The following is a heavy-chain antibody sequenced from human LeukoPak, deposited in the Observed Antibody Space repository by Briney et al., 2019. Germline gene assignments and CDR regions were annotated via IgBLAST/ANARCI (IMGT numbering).Heavy chain of an antibody. CDR1: GGSISSSSYY. J-gene: IGHJ1*01. Sequence: PSETLSLTCTVSGGSISSSSYYWGWIRQPLGKGLEWIGSIHYSGSTYYNPSLKSRVTISVDTSKNQFSLKMSSVTAADTAVYYCARGRSSYYDSGGYYYLMYWGQGTLVTVSS. D-gene: IGHD3-22*01. V-gene: IGHV4-39*07. CDR2: IHYSGST. CDR3: ARGRSSYYDSGGYYYLMY.